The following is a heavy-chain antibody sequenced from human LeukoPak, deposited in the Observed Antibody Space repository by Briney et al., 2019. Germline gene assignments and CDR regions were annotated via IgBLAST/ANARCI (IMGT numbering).Heavy chain of an antibody. CDR1: GYTFTHYQ. D-gene: IGHD1-26*01. CDR2: INPNIDGT. V-gene: IGHV1-2*02. CDR3: ARNRIGAFDI. J-gene: IGHJ3*02. Sequence: ASVKVSCKASGYTFTHYQMHWVRQAPGQGLEWMGWINPNIDGTYYAQTFQGRVTMTGDTSISTAYMELSRLRSDDTAVYYCARNRIGAFDIWGQGTMVNVSS.